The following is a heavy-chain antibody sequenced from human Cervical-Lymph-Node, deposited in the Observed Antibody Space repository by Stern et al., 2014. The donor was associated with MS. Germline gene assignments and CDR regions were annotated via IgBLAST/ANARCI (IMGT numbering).Heavy chain of an antibody. Sequence: QVQLGQSGAEVKKPGSSVKVSCKASGGTFNSYVISWVRQAPGQGLEWMGGFGTLFSTTHYAQKLQGRVTITADESRSTTYMELTSLRSDDTAVYYCARGGIGSSRLYYHFYGMDVWGQGTTVTVSS. CDR2: FGTLFSTT. CDR3: ARGGIGSSRLYYHFYGMDV. J-gene: IGHJ6*02. V-gene: IGHV1-69*01. CDR1: GGTFNSYV. D-gene: IGHD6-6*01.